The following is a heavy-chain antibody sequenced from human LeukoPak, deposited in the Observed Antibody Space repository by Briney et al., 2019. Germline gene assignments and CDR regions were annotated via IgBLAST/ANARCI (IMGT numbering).Heavy chain of an antibody. CDR2: IYYNGNT. D-gene: IGHD2-21*02. CDR1: GGSISTDNCY. Sequence: SETLSLTRTVSGGSISTDNCYWGWIRQPPGKGLEWIGSIYYNGNTYYNPSLKSRVTISVDTSKNQFSLKVNSVTAADTAVYYCAREPPLLVTRDAFDIWGQGTMVTVSS. V-gene: IGHV4-39*07. J-gene: IGHJ3*02. CDR3: AREPPLLVTRDAFDI.